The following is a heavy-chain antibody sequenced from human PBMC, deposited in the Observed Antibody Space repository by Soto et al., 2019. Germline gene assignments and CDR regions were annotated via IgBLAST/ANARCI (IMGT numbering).Heavy chain of an antibody. CDR3: ARLQFYDFWRGSVRMDV. V-gene: IGHV4-61*01. J-gene: IGHJ6*02. D-gene: IGHD3-3*01. Sequence: QVQLQESGPGLVKPSETLSLTCTVSGGSVSSGRYQWSWIRQSPGKGLEWIGYIYYTGPTNYNPSLKSRVTISVDTSKNPFSLKLTSVTAADTALYFCARLQFYDFWRGSVRMDVWGQGTSVTVSS. CDR2: IYYTGPT. CDR1: GGSVSSGRYQ.